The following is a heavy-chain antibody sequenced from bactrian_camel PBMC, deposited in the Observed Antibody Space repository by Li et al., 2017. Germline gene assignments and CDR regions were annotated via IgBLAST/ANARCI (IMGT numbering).Heavy chain of an antibody. CDR2: VDERFRR. J-gene: IGHJ4*01. CDR3: AADKNIRTYCSFEEREYAY. D-gene: IGHD3*01. CDR1: GYTYSGGC. Sequence: HVQLVESGGGSVQAGGSLRLSCAVSGYTYSGGCMGWFRQAPGKEREGVAAVDERFRRTYADSVKGRFTISSNSTSNAMYLRMNSLKPEDTARYYCAADKNIRTYCSFEEREYAYWGQGTQVTVS. V-gene: IGHV3S53*01.